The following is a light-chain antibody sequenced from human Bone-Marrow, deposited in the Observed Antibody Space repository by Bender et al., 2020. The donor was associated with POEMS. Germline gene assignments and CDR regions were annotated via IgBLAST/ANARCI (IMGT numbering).Light chain of an antibody. CDR3: HVWDDNTYRPGV. Sequence: SYVLTQPPSVSVAQGQTARIACGGDHIGGKNVHWYQQKPGQAPVLVVYDDNDRPSGIPERFSGSNSGNTATLTISRVEVGDEADYYCHVWDDNTYRPGVFGGGTTLTVL. J-gene: IGLJ3*02. CDR1: HIGGKN. CDR2: DDN. V-gene: IGLV3-21*02.